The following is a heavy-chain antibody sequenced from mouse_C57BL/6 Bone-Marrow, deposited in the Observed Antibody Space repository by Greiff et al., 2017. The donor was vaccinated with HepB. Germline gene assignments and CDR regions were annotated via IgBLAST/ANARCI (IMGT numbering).Heavy chain of an antibody. V-gene: IGHV1-74*01. Sequence: VQLQQPGAELVKPGASVKVSCKASGYTFTSYWMHWVKQRPGQGLEWIGRIHPSDSDTNYNQKFKGKATLTVDKSSSTAYMQLRSLTSEDSAVYYCAIGGDGNYVSMFAYWGQGTLVTVSA. CDR2: IHPSDSDT. J-gene: IGHJ3*01. CDR3: AIGGDGNYVSMFAY. D-gene: IGHD2-1*01. CDR1: GYTFTSYW.